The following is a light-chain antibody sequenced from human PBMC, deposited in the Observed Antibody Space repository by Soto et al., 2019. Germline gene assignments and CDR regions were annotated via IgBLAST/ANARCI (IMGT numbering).Light chain of an antibody. CDR2: GVT. J-gene: IGLJ1*01. Sequence: QSALTQPASVSGSPGQSITISCTGSGSDIGAYNNVSWYQQHPGKAPKLLIHGVTRRPSGVSSRFSASKSAYTASLTISGLQAEDEANYYCSSFTTSYFYVFGPGTKVTVL. CDR3: SSFTTSYFYV. V-gene: IGLV2-14*01. CDR1: GSDIGAYNN.